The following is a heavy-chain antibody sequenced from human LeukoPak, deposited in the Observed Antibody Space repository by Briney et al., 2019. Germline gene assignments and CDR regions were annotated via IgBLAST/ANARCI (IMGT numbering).Heavy chain of an antibody. Sequence: ASVKVSCKASGYTFTSYYMHWVRQAPGQGLEWMGIINPSGGSTSYVQKFQGRVTMTRDTSTSTVYMELRSLRSEDTAVYYCARQDYGGNLNAWYFDYWGQGTLVTVSS. D-gene: IGHD4-23*01. CDR2: INPSGGST. V-gene: IGHV1-46*01. J-gene: IGHJ4*02. CDR1: GYTFTSYY. CDR3: ARQDYGGNLNAWYFDY.